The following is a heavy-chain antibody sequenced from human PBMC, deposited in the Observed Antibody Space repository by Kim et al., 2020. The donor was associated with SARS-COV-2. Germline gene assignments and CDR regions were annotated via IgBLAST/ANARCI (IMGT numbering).Heavy chain of an antibody. CDR3: VKDVFHWQHDF. Sequence: GGSLRLSCAASGFSFNNNAMTWVRQAPGKGLEWVSSLGGDGRTFYGNSVKGRFTISRDKSRNTLYLQMTGLRAEDTAVYFCVKDVFHWQHDFWGQGTLVT. V-gene: IGHV3-23*01. D-gene: IGHD2-21*01. CDR2: LGGDGRT. J-gene: IGHJ4*02. CDR1: GFSFNNNA.